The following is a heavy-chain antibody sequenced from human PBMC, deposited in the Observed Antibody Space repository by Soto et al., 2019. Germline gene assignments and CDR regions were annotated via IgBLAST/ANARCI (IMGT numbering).Heavy chain of an antibody. V-gene: IGHV1-3*01. J-gene: IGHJ5*02. CDR2: INAGNGNT. CDR1: GYTFTSYS. Sequence: ASVNVSFKASGYTFTSYSMHWVRQAPGQRLELMGWINAGNGNTKYSQKFQGRVTITRDTSASTAYMELSSLRYEDTAVYYCARDLSKARSYSSSKYNWFDPWGQGTLVTVSS. D-gene: IGHD6-6*01. CDR3: ARDLSKARSYSSSKYNWFDP.